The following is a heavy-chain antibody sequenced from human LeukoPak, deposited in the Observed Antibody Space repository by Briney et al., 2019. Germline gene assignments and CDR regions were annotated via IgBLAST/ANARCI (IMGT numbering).Heavy chain of an antibody. J-gene: IGHJ4*02. CDR1: GGSFSGYY. D-gene: IGHD3-10*01. CDR2: INHSGST. V-gene: IGHV4-34*01. Sequence: SETLSLTCAVYGGSFSGYYWSWIRQPPGKGLEWIGEINHSGSTNYNPSLKSRVTISVDTSKNQFSLKLSSVTAADTAVYYCARDSSVIMVRGVPGNRGFDYWGQGTLVTVSS. CDR3: ARDSSVIMVRGVPGNRGFDY.